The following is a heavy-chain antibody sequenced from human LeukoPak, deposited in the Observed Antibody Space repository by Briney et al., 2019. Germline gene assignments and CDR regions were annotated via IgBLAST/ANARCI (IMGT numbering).Heavy chain of an antibody. CDR2: IIPIFGTA. CDR3: ARDSSDCTNGVCYFPEYFQH. D-gene: IGHD2-8*01. J-gene: IGHJ1*01. V-gene: IGHV1-69*05. Sequence: GASVKVSYKASGYTFTSYGISWVRQAPGQGLEWMGRIIPIFGTANYAQKFQGRVTITTDESTSTAYMELSSLRSEDTAVYYCARDSSDCTNGVCYFPEYFQHWGQGALVTVSS. CDR1: GYTFTSYG.